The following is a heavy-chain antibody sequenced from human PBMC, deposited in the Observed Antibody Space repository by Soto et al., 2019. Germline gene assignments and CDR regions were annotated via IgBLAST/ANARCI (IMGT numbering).Heavy chain of an antibody. Sequence: SETLSLTCTVSGGSISSYYWSWIRQPPGKGLEWIGYIYYSGSTNYNPSLKSRVTISVDKSKNQFSLKLSSVTAADTVVYYCARDSSGRYNWFDPWGQGTLVTVSS. J-gene: IGHJ5*02. CDR3: ARDSSGRYNWFDP. D-gene: IGHD3-22*01. CDR1: GGSISSYY. CDR2: IYYSGST. V-gene: IGHV4-59*12.